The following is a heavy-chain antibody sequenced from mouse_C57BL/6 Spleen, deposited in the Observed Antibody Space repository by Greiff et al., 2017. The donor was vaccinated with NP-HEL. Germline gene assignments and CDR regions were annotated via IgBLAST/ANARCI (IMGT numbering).Heavy chain of an antibody. Sequence: EVKLVESGGGLVKPGGSLKLSCAASGFTFSDYGMHWVRQAPEKGLEWVAYISSGSSTIYYADTVKGRFTISRDNAKNTLFLQMTSLRSEDTAMYYCARTTVVGGNAMDYWGQGTSVTVSS. CDR2: ISSGSSTI. CDR1: GFTFSDYG. D-gene: IGHD1-1*01. J-gene: IGHJ4*01. V-gene: IGHV5-17*01. CDR3: ARTTVVGGNAMDY.